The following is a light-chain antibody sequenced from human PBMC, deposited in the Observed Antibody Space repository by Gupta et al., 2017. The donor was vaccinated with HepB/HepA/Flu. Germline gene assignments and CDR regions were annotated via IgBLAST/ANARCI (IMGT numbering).Light chain of an antibody. Sequence: QAVVTQEPSLTVSPGGTVTLTCGSSTGTVTSGHYPYWFQQKLGQALKNVIYNTNSKHSWTPARFSGSLLGGKAALTLSGALPEDEADYYCLLDYNEARVVGGGTMLTVL. CDR1: TGTVTSGHY. CDR3: LLDYNEARV. CDR2: NTN. V-gene: IGLV7-46*01. J-gene: IGLJ2*01.